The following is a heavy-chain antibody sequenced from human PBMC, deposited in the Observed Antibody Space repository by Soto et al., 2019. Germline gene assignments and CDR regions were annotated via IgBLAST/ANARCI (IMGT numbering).Heavy chain of an antibody. CDR1: GGSFRNYG. CDR2: IMPIFGTA. J-gene: IGHJ6*02. V-gene: IGHV1-69*01. Sequence: QVQLVQSGAEVRKPGSSVNVSCKVSGGSFRNYGITWVRQAPGQGLEWMGGIMPIFGTANYAQKLRGRVTIVADESTSTAYMELSSLRSEDTAIYFCARVRDYDLLTAREYSLDVWGQGTTVIVSS. CDR3: ARVRDYDLLTAREYSLDV. D-gene: IGHD3-9*01.